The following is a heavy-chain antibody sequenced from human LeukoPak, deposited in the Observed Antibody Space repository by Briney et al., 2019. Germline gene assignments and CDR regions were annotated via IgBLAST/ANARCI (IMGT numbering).Heavy chain of an antibody. CDR1: GFTFSSYG. CDR2: ISGSGGST. Sequence: PGGSLRLSCAASGFTFSSYGMSWVRQAPGKGLEWVSAISGSGGSTYYADSVKGRFTISRDNSKNTLYLQMNSLRAEDTAVYYCARLTVVDLLWFGQNEGDYWGQGTLVTVSS. CDR3: ARLTVVDLLWFGQNEGDY. J-gene: IGHJ4*02. V-gene: IGHV3-23*01. D-gene: IGHD3-10*01.